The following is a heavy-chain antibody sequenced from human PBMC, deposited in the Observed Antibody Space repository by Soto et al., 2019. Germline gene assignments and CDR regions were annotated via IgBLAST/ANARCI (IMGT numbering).Heavy chain of an antibody. Sequence: LRLSCAASGFTFSNDWMHWVRQAPGKGLEWVSRINADGGSTHYADSVRGRFTISRDNAKNTLFLQLNSLRVEDTAIYYCIKVLTRGVGVPRFYFDSWGQGTLVTVSS. J-gene: IGHJ4*02. CDR3: IKVLTRGVGVPRFYFDS. CDR2: INADGGST. V-gene: IGHV3-74*01. CDR1: GFTFSNDW. D-gene: IGHD3-9*01.